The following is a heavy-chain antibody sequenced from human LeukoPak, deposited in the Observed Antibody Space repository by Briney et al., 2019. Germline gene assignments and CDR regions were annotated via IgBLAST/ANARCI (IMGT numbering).Heavy chain of an antibody. CDR3: AREGGGLPFDY. J-gene: IGHJ4*02. CDR2: INPSGGST. CDR1: GYTFTGYY. V-gene: IGHV1-46*01. Sequence: ASVKVSCKASGYTFTGYYMHWVRQAPGQGLERMGIINPSGGSTSYAQKFQGRVTMTRDMSTSTVYMELSSLRSEDTAVYYCAREGGGLPFDYWGQGTLVTVSS. D-gene: IGHD2-15*01.